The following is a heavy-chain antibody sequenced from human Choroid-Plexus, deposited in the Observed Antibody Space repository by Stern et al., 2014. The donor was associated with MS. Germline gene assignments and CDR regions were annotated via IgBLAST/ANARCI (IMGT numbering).Heavy chain of an antibody. Sequence: VQLVESGGGVVQPGRPLRLSCVASGFTFGSCAMNWVRQAPGKGLQGLAGVSYDGRNEYYADSVKGRFTISRDNSQNTLYMQMSSLRPEDTAVYYCAKDRQYLTYFFAHWGQGSLFTVSS. D-gene: IGHD2/OR15-2a*01. CDR1: GFTFGSCA. CDR3: AKDRQYLTYFFAH. V-gene: IGHV3-30*18. J-gene: IGHJ5*02. CDR2: VSYDGRNE.